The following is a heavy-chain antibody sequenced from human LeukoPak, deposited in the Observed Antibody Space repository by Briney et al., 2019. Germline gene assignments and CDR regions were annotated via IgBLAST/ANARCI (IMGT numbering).Heavy chain of an antibody. D-gene: IGHD2-2*01. CDR1: GGSFSGYY. CDR3: ARGYCSSTSCQPGDY. Sequence: PSETLSLTCAVYGGSFSGYYWSWIRQPPGKGLEWIGEINHSGSTNYNPSLKSRVTISVDTSKNQFSLKLSSVTAADTAVYYCARGYCSSTSCQPGDYWGQGTLVTVSS. CDR2: INHSGST. V-gene: IGHV4-34*01. J-gene: IGHJ4*02.